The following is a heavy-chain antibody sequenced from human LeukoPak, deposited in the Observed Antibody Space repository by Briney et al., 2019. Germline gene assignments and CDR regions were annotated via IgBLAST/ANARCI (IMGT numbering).Heavy chain of an antibody. CDR1: GFTFSSYA. D-gene: IGHD1-26*01. CDR3: AREVGPADY. V-gene: IGHV3-23*01. CDR2: ISSSGGST. Sequence: GSLRLSCAASGFTFSSYAMSWVRRAPGKGLEWVSSISSSGGSTYYADSVKGRFTISRDNSKNTLYLQMNSLRAEDTAVYYCAREVGPADYWGQGTLVTVSS. J-gene: IGHJ4*02.